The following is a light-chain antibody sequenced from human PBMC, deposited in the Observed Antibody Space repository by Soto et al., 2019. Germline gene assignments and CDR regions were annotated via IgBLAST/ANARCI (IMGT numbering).Light chain of an antibody. J-gene: IGKJ1*01. CDR2: AAS. V-gene: IGKV1-39*01. Sequence: DLQMTPSPSSLSASVGDRVTITCRASQSISSYLNWYQQKPGKAPKLLIYAASSLQSGVPSRFSGSGSGTDFTLTISSLQPEDFATYYCQQSYSTPRTFGQGTKVEIK. CDR3: QQSYSTPRT. CDR1: QSISSY.